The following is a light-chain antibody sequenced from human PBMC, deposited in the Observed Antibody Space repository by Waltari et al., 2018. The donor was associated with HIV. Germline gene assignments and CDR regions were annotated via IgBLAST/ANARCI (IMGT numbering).Light chain of an antibody. CDR1: QSLSSSH. V-gene: IGKV3-20*01. CDR2: AAS. J-gene: IGKJ4*01. CDR3: LQYENSRLT. Sequence: EIVVTQSPVTLSLFPGERALLSCRISQSLSSSHLTWYQLKPGQAPRLLIYAASSRANGIPDRFSGSGSGTDFTLTIRRLEPEDVSVYYCLQYENSRLTVGGGTKVEIK.